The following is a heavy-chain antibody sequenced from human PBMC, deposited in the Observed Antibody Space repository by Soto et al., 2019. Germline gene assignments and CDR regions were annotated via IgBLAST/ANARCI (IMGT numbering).Heavy chain of an antibody. CDR3: AAELGFGKLSVV. D-gene: IGHD3-10*01. CDR2: IIPLFGTT. CDR1: GDTFKNCV. J-gene: IGHJ6*02. Sequence: QXQVVQSGVEVRRPGSSVKVSCKASGDTFKNCVISWVRQAPGQGLEWMGGIIPLFGTTDFAQRFQGRLTITTAESTTTAHMELSRLRSEDTATYYCAAELGFGKLSVVWGQGNTVIVSS. V-gene: IGHV1-69*01.